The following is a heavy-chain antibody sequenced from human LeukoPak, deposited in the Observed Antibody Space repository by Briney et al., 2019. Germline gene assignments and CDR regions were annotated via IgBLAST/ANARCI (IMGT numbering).Heavy chain of an antibody. D-gene: IGHD3-3*01. CDR3: ASGRRFLALNNWFDP. J-gene: IGHJ5*02. CDR2: IYYSGST. CDR1: GGSISSYY. V-gene: IGHV4-59*12. Sequence: PSETLSLTCTVSGGSISSYYWSWIRQPPGKGLEWIGYIYYSGSTNYNPSLKSRVTISVDTSKNQFSLKLSSVTAADTAVYYCASGRRFLALNNWFDPWGQGTLVTVSS.